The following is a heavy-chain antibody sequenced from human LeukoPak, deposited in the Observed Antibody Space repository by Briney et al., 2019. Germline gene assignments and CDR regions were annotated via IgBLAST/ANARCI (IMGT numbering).Heavy chain of an antibody. V-gene: IGHV3-23*01. J-gene: IGHJ4*02. CDR1: GFTFSTYA. Sequence: GGSLRLSCAASGFTFSTYAMSWVRQAPGKGLEWVSHFGGSGGTIYYADSVKGRFTISRDNSKNTLYLQMNSLRAEDTAVYYCAKSDCGGDCHLLDYWGRGTLVTVSS. CDR3: AKSDCGGDCHLLDY. D-gene: IGHD2-21*02. CDR2: FGGSGGTI.